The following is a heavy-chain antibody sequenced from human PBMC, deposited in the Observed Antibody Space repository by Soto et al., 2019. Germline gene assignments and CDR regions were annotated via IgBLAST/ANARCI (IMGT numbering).Heavy chain of an antibody. J-gene: IGHJ4*02. CDR2: IYYSGST. D-gene: IGHD3-10*01. CDR3: ARVGGFGATTIVY. V-gene: IGHV4-30-4*01. CDR1: GGSISSGDYY. Sequence: QVQLQESGPGLVKPSQTLSLTCTVSGGSISSGDYYWSWIRQPPGKGLEWIGYIYYSGSTYYNPSLRSRCTISVDTSKNQFSLKLSSVTAADTAVYYCARVGGFGATTIVYWGQGTLVTVSS.